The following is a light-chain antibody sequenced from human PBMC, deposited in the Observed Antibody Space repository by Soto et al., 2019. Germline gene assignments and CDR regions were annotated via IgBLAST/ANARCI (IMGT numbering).Light chain of an antibody. Sequence: EIVLTQSACTMFVTAGGRDTLSCRASQSVDSRYLAWYQQKPGQAPRLLIYGASTRATGIPDRLSGSGSGRDFTLTISRLEPEDIAVYFCQQYGRTFGQGTKVDIK. J-gene: IGKJ1*01. CDR1: QSVDSRY. CDR3: QQYGRT. V-gene: IGKV3-20*01. CDR2: GAS.